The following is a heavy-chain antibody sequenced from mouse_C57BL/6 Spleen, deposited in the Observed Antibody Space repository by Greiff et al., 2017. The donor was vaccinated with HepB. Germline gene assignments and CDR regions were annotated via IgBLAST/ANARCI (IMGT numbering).Heavy chain of an antibody. D-gene: IGHD1-1*01. J-gene: IGHJ2*01. CDR3: ARDSHYGSSQYYFDY. CDR1: GFTFSDYY. Sequence: EVMLVESEGGLVQPGSSMKLSCTASGFTFSDYYMAWVRQVPEKGLEWVANINYDGSSTYYLDSLKSRFIISRDNAKNILYLQMSSLKSEDTATYYCARDSHYGSSQYYFDYWGQGTTLTVSS. V-gene: IGHV5-16*01. CDR2: INYDGSST.